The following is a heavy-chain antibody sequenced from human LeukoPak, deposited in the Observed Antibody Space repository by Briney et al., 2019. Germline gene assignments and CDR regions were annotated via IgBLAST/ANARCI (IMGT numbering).Heavy chain of an antibody. CDR2: TYSGGST. CDR1: ALTASSNY. Sequence: GGSLRLSRAPSALTASSNYMRCVRPAPGGGLEWVSVTYSGGSTYYANSVKGRFTISRDNSKNTLYLQMNSLRAEDTAVYYCARGVGPRPFRIDVWGQGTTVTVSS. J-gene: IGHJ6*02. D-gene: IGHD1-26*01. V-gene: IGHV3-53*01. CDR3: ARGVGPRPFRIDV.